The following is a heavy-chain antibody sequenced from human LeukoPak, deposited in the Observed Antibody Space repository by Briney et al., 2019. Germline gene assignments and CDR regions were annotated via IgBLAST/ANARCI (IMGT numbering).Heavy chain of an antibody. J-gene: IGHJ4*02. V-gene: IGHV4-61*08. CDR2: IYHTGSN. Sequence: SETLSLTCTVSDGSVSSADYYWSWIRHPPGKTLEWIGYIYHTGSNNYKYSLKSRLTISLDTSKNQFSLNLTSVTAADTAVYYCATIPLEYGTTTHFDYWGRGTLITVSS. CDR1: DGSVSSADYY. CDR3: ATIPLEYGTTTHFDY. D-gene: IGHD6-6*01.